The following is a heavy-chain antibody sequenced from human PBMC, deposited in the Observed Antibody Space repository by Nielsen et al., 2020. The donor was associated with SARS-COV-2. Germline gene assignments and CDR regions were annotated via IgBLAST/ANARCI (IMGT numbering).Heavy chain of an antibody. CDR1: GGTFSSYA. J-gene: IGHJ6*03. D-gene: IGHD3-9*01. Sequence: VKVSCKASGGTFSSYAISWVRQAPGQGLEWMGGIIPIFGTANYAQKFQGRVTITADESTSTAYMELSSLRSEDTAVYYCARDGRHRGYDILTGYFASPYYMDVWGKGTTVTVSS. CDR3: ARDGRHRGYDILTGYFASPYYMDV. CDR2: IIPIFGTA. V-gene: IGHV1-69*13.